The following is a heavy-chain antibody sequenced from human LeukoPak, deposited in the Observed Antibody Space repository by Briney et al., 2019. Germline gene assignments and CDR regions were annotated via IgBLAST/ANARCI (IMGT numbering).Heavy chain of an antibody. CDR2: INHSGST. CDR1: GGSFSGYY. J-gene: IGHJ5*02. CDR3: ARGLWYSSSWYGWFDP. Sequence: SETLSLTCAVYGGSFSGYYWSWIRQPPGKGLEWIGEINHSGSTNYNPSLKSRVTISVDTSKNQFSLKLSSVTAADTAVYYCARGLWYSSSWYGWFDPWGQGTLVTVPS. V-gene: IGHV4-34*01. D-gene: IGHD6-13*01.